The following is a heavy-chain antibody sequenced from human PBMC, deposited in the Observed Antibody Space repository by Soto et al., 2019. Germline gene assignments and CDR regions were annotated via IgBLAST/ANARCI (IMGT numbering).Heavy chain of an antibody. CDR1: GFTFRSYA. D-gene: IGHD2-2*01. V-gene: IGHV3-23*01. Sequence: GGSLRLSCGASGFTFRSYAMTWVRQAPGKGLEWVSAISGSGSSTYYADSVKGRFTISRDNSKNTLCLQMNSLRAEDTAVYYCAKGGPVVPAAAFDYWGQGTLVTVSS. CDR2: ISGSGSST. J-gene: IGHJ4*02. CDR3: AKGGPVVPAAAFDY.